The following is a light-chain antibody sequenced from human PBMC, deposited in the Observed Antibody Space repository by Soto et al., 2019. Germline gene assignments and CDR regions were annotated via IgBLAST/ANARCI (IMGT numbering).Light chain of an antibody. V-gene: IGKV3-11*01. CDR1: QYINTR. J-gene: IGKJ1*01. Sequence: EIRFKRSRATRSSFPGDRVTLSCRASQYINTRLAWYQHRPGQAPRLLIYQTSIRAAGIPARFSASGTGTDFTLTISDVQPEDFAVYYCHQRQSWPRTFGQGTKVDIK. CDR3: HQRQSWPRT. CDR2: QTS.